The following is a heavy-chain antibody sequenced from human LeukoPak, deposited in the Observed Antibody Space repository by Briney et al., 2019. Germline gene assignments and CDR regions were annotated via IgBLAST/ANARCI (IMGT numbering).Heavy chain of an antibody. J-gene: IGHJ6*03. CDR3: ARTADYGDYYYYMDV. CDR1: GGSISSSGYC. Sequence: SETLSLTCTVSGGSISSSGYCWGWIRQPPGKGLEWIGSIDYSGNTNYNPSLKSRVTISVDTSKNQFSLKLSSVTAADTAVYYCARTADYGDYYYYMDVWGKGTTVTISS. CDR2: IDYSGNT. V-gene: IGHV4-39*07. D-gene: IGHD4-17*01.